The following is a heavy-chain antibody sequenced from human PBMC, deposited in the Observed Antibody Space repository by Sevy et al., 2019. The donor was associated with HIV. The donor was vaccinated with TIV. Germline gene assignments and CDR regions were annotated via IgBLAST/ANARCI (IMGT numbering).Heavy chain of an antibody. V-gene: IGHV3-33*01. CDR1: GFTFSSYG. Sequence: GGSLRLSCAASGFTFSSYGMHWVRQAPGKGLEWVAVIWHDGGNKYNADSVKGRFTMSRDNSKNTLYLQMNSLRADDTAVYYCARESGYSSGWNLDNWFDPWGQGTLVTVSS. J-gene: IGHJ5*02. CDR3: ARESGYSSGWNLDNWFDP. CDR2: IWHDGGNK. D-gene: IGHD6-19*01.